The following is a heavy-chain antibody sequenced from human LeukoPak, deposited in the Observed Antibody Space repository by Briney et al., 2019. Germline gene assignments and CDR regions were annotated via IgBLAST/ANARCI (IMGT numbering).Heavy chain of an antibody. CDR3: AREYKVGDSSGYYP. CDR1: GGSISSGDYY. CDR2: IYYSGST. V-gene: IGHV4-30-4*01. J-gene: IGHJ5*02. Sequence: PSETLSLTCTVSGGSISSGDYYWSWIRQPPGKGLEWIGYIYYSGSTYYNPSLKSRVTISVDTSKNQFSLKLSSVTAADTAVYYCAREYKVGDSSGYYPWGQGTLVTVSS. D-gene: IGHD3-22*01.